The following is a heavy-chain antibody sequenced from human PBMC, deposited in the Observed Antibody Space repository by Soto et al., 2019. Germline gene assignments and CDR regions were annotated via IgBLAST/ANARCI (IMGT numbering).Heavy chain of an antibody. V-gene: IGHV1-69*13. CDR3: ARDSVAAAVYNWFDP. D-gene: IGHD6-13*01. Sequence: SVKVSCKASGYTFTSYAISWVRQAPGQGLEWMGGIIPIFGTANYAQKFQGRVTITADESTSTAYMELSSLRSEDTAVYYCARDSVAAAVYNWFDPWGQGTLVTVSS. J-gene: IGHJ5*02. CDR2: IIPIFGTA. CDR1: GYTFTSYA.